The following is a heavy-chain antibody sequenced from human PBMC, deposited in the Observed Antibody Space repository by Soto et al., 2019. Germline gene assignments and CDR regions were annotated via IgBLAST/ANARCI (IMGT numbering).Heavy chain of an antibody. CDR3: AKARTIYYHNSGLLDY. J-gene: IGHJ4*02. V-gene: IGHV1-18*01. CDR1: GYTFSNYG. CDR2: ISAYNGNT. Sequence: ASVKVSCKTSGYTFSNYGINWVRQAPGQGLEWMGWISAYNGNTNFAQKLQGRVSLTTDTSSTTAYMELRSLTSEDTAVYYCAKARTIYYHNSGLLDYWGQGTLVTVSS. D-gene: IGHD3-22*01.